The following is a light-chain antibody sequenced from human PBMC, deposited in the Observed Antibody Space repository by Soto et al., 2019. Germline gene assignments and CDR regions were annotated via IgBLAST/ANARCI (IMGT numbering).Light chain of an antibody. CDR1: QNIDRW. Sequence: DIQMTQSPSTLSASVGDRVTITCRASQNIDRWLAWYQQKPGKAPNLLIYGASNLESGVPSRFSGSGSGTEFTLNISSLRPYDFATYYCQQYNSYPWTFGQGTKVEIK. V-gene: IGKV1-5*03. CDR3: QQYNSYPWT. CDR2: GAS. J-gene: IGKJ1*01.